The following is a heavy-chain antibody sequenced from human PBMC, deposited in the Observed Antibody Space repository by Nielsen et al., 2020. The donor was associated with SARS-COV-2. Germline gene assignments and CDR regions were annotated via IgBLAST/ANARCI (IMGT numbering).Heavy chain of an antibody. CDR2: IYYSGST. J-gene: IGHJ3*02. D-gene: IGHD2-2*01. CDR1: GGSISSYY. CDR3: ARRVTVVPAAPFFDAFDI. V-gene: IGHV4-59*08. Sequence: SKTLSLTCTVSGGSISSYYWSWIRQPPGKGLEWIGYIYYSGSTNYNPSLKSRVTISVDTSKNQFSLKLSSVTAADTAVYYCARRVTVVPAAPFFDAFDIWGQGTMVTVSS.